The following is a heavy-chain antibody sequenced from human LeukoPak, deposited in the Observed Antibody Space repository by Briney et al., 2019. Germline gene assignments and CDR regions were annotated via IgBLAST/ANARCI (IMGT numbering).Heavy chain of an antibody. Sequence: GASVKVSCKASGYTFTGYYMHWVRQAPGQGLEWMGWINPNSGGTNYAQKFQGRVTMTRDTSISTAYMELSKLRSDDTAVYYCATSSIAARRSYYYMDVWGKGTTVTVSS. CDR2: INPNSGGT. CDR1: GYTFTGYY. D-gene: IGHD6-6*01. J-gene: IGHJ6*03. V-gene: IGHV1-2*02. CDR3: ATSSIAARRSYYYMDV.